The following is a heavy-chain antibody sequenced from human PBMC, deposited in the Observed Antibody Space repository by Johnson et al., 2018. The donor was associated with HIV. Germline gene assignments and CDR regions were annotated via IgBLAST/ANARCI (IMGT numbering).Heavy chain of an antibody. CDR3: AKVWYYYGSGSAFDI. CDR2: FFGGDGT. CDR1: GFTVSSYY. J-gene: IGHJ3*02. V-gene: IGHV3-66*01. D-gene: IGHD3-10*01. Sequence: MQLVESGGGLVQPGGSLRLSCAASGFTVSSYYMTWVRQAPGKGLEWVSVFFGGDGTYYAAHVKGRLTISRDNSKHTVYLQMKSPRAEDTAVYYRAKVWYYYGSGSAFDIWGQGTMVTVSS.